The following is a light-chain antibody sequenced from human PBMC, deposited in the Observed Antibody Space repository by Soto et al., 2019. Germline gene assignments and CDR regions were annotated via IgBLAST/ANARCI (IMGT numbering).Light chain of an antibody. CDR3: QQYGSSPKT. V-gene: IGKV3-20*01. CDR1: QSVSSSY. Sequence: IVFTESPGTLALSPGERATLSCRASQSVSSSYLAWYQQKPGQAPRLLIYGASSRATGIPDRFSGSGSGTDFTLTISRLEPEDFAVYYCQQYGSSPKTFGQGTMVEI. CDR2: GAS. J-gene: IGKJ1*01.